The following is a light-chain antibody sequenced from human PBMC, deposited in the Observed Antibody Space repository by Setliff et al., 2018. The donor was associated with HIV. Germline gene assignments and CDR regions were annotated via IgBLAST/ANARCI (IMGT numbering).Light chain of an antibody. J-gene: IGLJ3*02. CDR1: TGAVTSGHY. Sequence: QAVVTQEPSLTVSPGGTVTLTCGSSTGAVTSGHYPYWFQQKPGQAPRTLIHDTSNKQSWTPARFSGSLLGGKAALTLSGAQPEDEAAYYCFLSYSGDRRVVGGGTK. CDR2: DTS. CDR3: FLSYSGDRRV. V-gene: IGLV7-46*01.